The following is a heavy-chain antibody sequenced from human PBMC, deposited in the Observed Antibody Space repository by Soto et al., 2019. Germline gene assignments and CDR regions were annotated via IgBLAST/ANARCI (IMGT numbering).Heavy chain of an antibody. J-gene: IGHJ4*02. CDR3: AREVVPAEDYFAY. V-gene: IGHV4-30-4*01. Sequence: PSETLSLTCTVSGGSISSGDYYWSWIRQPPGKGLEWIGYIYYSGSTYYNPSLKSRVTISVDTSKNQFSLKLSSVTAADTAVYYCAREVVPAEDYFAYWGQGTLVTVSS. CDR1: GGSISSGDYY. D-gene: IGHD2-2*01. CDR2: IYYSGST.